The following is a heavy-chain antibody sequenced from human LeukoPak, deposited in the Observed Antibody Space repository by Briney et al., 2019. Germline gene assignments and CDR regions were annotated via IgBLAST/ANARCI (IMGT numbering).Heavy chain of an antibody. V-gene: IGHV4-59*01. CDR2: IYYSGST. J-gene: IGHJ4*02. CDR3: ARIRYYDSSGHGYYFDY. Sequence: SETLSLTCTVSGGSISSYYWSWIRQPPGKGLEWIGYIYYSGSTNYNPSLKSRVTISVDTSKNQFSLKLSSVTAADTAVYYCARIRYYDSSGHGYYFDYWGQGTLVTDSS. CDR1: GGSISSYY. D-gene: IGHD3-22*01.